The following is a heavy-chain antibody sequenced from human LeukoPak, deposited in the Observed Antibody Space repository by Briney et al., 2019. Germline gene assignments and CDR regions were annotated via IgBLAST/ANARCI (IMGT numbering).Heavy chain of an antibody. J-gene: IGHJ4*02. V-gene: IGHV4-59*08. CDR1: GDSISNYY. Sequence: SETLSLTCTVSGDSISNYYWTWIRQPPGKGLEWIGYIYYSGNTNYNPSLKSRVTISLDTSKNQFSLKLTSVTAADTAMYYCARRQAKTPNYFDYWGQGALVTVSS. CDR2: IYYSGNT. CDR3: ARRQAKTPNYFDY.